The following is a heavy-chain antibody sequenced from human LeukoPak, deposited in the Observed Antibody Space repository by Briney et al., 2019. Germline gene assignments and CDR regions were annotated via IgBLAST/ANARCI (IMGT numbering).Heavy chain of an antibody. Sequence: QPGASLRLSCAASGFTFSSYGMHWVRQAPGKGLEWVAFIRYDGSNKYYADSVKGRFTISRDNSKNTLYLQMNSLRAEDTAVYYCAKNTVMVIRVPRCYWAQGTLVTVSS. J-gene: IGHJ4*02. CDR1: GFTFSSYG. V-gene: IGHV3-30*02. CDR3: AKNTVMVIRVPRCY. CDR2: IRYDGSNK. D-gene: IGHD5-18*01.